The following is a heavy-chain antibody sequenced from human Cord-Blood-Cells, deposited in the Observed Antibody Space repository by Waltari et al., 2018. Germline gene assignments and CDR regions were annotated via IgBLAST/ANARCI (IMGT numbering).Heavy chain of an antibody. V-gene: IGHV1-69*01. D-gene: IGHD3-22*01. Sequence: QVQLVQSGAEVKKPGSSVKVSFKASGGTFSSYAISWVRQAPGQGLEWMGGIIPIFGTANYAQKFQGRVTITADESTSTAYMELSSLRSEDTAVYYCARNPTYYYDSSGYFFDYWGQGTLVTVSS. CDR3: ARNPTYYYDSSGYFFDY. CDR2: IIPIFGTA. J-gene: IGHJ4*02. CDR1: GGTFSSYA.